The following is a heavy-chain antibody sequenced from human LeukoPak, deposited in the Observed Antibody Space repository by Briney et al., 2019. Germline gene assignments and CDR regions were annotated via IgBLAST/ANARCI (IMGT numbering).Heavy chain of an antibody. Sequence: GSLRLSCEVSGFIFSTYWMTWVRQAPGKGLGWVATIKQDGSDEYYVDSVKGRFTISRDNAKNSLYLQMDGLRAEDTAVYHCARKLYYYGTSPASWFGPWGQGTLVTVSS. V-gene: IGHV3-7*01. J-gene: IGHJ5*02. D-gene: IGHD3-22*01. CDR2: IKQDGSDE. CDR3: ARKLYYYGTSPASWFGP. CDR1: GFIFSTYW.